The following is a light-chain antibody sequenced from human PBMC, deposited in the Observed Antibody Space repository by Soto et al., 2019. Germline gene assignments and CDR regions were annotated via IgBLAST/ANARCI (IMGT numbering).Light chain of an antibody. CDR3: SSYTSTNSWV. Sequence: QSVLTQSASVSGSPGQSITISCTGTSSDVGGYNYVSWYQQHPGKAPKLIIYDVSNRPSGVSTRFSGSKSGNTASLTISGLQAEDEADYSCSSYTSTNSWVFGGRTKVTVL. V-gene: IGLV2-14*01. CDR1: SSDVGGYNY. J-gene: IGLJ3*02. CDR2: DVS.